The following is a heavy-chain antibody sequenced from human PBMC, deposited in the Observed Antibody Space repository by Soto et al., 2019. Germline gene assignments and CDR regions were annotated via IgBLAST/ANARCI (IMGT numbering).Heavy chain of an antibody. CDR2: VSHDGRNT. J-gene: IGHJ4*02. V-gene: IGHV3-30*18. Sequence: GGSLRLSCAASGFTFSDYAMHWVRQAPGKGLEWVAVVSHDGRNTHYADSVKGRFTISRDSSKNKVSLEMTSLRAEDTAFYYCAKGGRQWLVTSDFNYWGQGALVTVSS. D-gene: IGHD6-19*01. CDR3: AKGGRQWLVTSDFNY. CDR1: GFTFSDYA.